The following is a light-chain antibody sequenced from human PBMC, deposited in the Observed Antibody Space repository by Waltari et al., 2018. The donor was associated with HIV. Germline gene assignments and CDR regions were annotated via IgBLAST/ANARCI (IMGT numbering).Light chain of an antibody. Sequence: QSLLTQPPSASGTPGQRVTISCSGSSSNTGSNTVNCYQQLPGTAPKLLIYSNNQRPSGVPDRFSGSKSGTSASLAISGLLSEDEADYSCAAWDDSLNGYVFGTGTKVTVL. J-gene: IGLJ1*01. CDR2: SNN. CDR3: AAWDDSLNGYV. V-gene: IGLV1-44*01. CDR1: SSNTGSNT.